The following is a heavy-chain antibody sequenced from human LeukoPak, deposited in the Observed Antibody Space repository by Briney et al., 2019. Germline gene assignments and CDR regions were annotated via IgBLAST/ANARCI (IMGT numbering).Heavy chain of an antibody. Sequence: GGSLRLSCAASGFTFSSYGMHWVRQAPGKGLEWVAAISYDGSNKYYADSVKGRFTISRDNSKNTLYLQMNSLRAEDTAVYYCAKDRANHYGSGSHDYWGQGTLVTVSS. CDR1: GFTFSSYG. J-gene: IGHJ4*02. CDR3: AKDRANHYGSGSHDY. V-gene: IGHV3-30*18. CDR2: ISYDGSNK. D-gene: IGHD3-10*01.